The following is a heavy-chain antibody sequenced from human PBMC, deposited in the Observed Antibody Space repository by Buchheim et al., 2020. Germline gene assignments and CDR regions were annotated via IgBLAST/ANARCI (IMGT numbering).Heavy chain of an antibody. CDR2: ISYDGSNK. CDR3: ARDRGAAAGTDYYYGMDV. CDR1: GFTFSSYT. V-gene: IGHV3-30*04. J-gene: IGHJ6*02. Sequence: QVQLVESGGGVVQPGRSMRLSCAASGFTFSSYTMHWVRQAPGKGLEWVAVISYDGSNKYYADSVKGRLPISRDNSKNTLYLQMNSLRAEDTAVYYCARDRGAAAGTDYYYGMDVWGQGTT. D-gene: IGHD6-13*01.